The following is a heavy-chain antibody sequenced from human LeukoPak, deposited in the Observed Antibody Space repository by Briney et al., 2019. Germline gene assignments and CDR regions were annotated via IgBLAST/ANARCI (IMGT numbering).Heavy chain of an antibody. V-gene: IGHV4-39*01. J-gene: IGHJ4*02. Sequence: PSETLSLTCSVSGGSISSSSYYWGWIRQPPGKGLERIGSVYYSGSISYNPSLNSRVTISVDTSKSQFSLNLTSVTAADTAVYYCARLGSAVVRGVIIKYWGQGTLVTVSS. D-gene: IGHD3-10*01. CDR3: ARLGSAVVRGVIIKY. CDR2: VYYSGSI. CDR1: GGSISSSSYY.